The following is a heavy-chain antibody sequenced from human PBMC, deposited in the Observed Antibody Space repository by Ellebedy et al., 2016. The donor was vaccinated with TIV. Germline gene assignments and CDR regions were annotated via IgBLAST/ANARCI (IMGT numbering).Heavy chain of an antibody. J-gene: IGHJ4*02. V-gene: IGHV3-66*01. CDR3: ARNIPVTILGY. D-gene: IGHD4-17*01. CDR2: IYSGGST. Sequence: PGGSLRLSCAASGITVSNNYMSWVRQAPGKGLEWASLIYSGGSTDYADSVKGRFSISRDNSKNTLYLQMNGLRAEDTAVYYCARNIPVTILGYWGQGTLVTVSS. CDR1: GITVSNNY.